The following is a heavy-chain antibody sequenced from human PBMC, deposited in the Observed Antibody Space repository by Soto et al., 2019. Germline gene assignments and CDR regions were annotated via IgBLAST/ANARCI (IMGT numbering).Heavy chain of an antibody. J-gene: IGHJ4*02. CDR3: ARARVVAPSFFDY. CDR1: GGSIRRSDSY. V-gene: IGHV4-34*01. CDR2: INHSGST. D-gene: IGHD2-15*01. Sequence: SETLSLTCSVSGGSIRRSDSYWSWIRKPPGKGLEWIGEINHSGSTNYNPSLKSRVTISVDTSKNQFSLKLSSVTAADTAVYYCARARVVAPSFFDYWGQGTLVTVSS.